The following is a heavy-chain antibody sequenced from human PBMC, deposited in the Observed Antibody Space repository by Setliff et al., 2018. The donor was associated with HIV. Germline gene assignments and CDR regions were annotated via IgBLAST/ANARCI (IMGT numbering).Heavy chain of an antibody. Sequence: ASVKISCKASGGTFGRFGISWVRQAPGQGLEWMGGIIPTFTRANYAQKFQARVIITTDKSTSTAFMELTSLTSEDTAVYYCARSVHSLYGDYATYFDPWGQGTQVTVSS. CDR1: GGTFGRFG. CDR3: ARSVHSLYGDYATYFDP. J-gene: IGHJ5*02. CDR2: IIPTFTRA. V-gene: IGHV1-69*05. D-gene: IGHD4-17*01.